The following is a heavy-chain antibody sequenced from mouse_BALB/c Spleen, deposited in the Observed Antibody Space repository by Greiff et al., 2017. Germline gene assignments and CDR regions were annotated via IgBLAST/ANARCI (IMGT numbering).Heavy chain of an antibody. Sequence: QVQLQQSGPGLVAPSQSLSITCTVSGFSLTSYDISWIRQPPGKGLEWLGVIWTGGGTNYNSAFMSRLSISKDNSKSQVFLKMNSLQTDDTAIYYCVRGGYGSSYSAMDYWGQGTSVTVSS. CDR3: VRGGYGSSYSAMDY. V-gene: IGHV2-9-2*01. CDR2: IWTGGGT. D-gene: IGHD1-1*01. CDR1: GFSLTSYD. J-gene: IGHJ4*01.